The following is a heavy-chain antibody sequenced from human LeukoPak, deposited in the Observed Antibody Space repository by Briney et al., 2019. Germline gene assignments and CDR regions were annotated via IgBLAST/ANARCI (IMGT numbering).Heavy chain of an antibody. J-gene: IGHJ6*03. CDR1: GFTFSSYA. CDR2: ISGSGGST. CDR3: ARVKLGDSSGWYGGNYYYYYMDV. Sequence: GGSLRLSCAASGFTFSSYAMSWVRQAPGKGLEWVSAISGSGGSTYYADSVKGRFTISRDNSKNSLYLQMNSLRAEDTAVYYCARVKLGDSSGWYGGNYYYYYMDVWGKGTTVTVSS. D-gene: IGHD6-19*01. V-gene: IGHV3-23*01.